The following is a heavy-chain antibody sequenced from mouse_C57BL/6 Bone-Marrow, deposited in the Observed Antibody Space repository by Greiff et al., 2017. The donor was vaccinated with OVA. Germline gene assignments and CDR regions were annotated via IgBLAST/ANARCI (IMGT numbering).Heavy chain of an antibody. Sequence: VQLQQPGAELVKPGASVKLSCKASGYPFTRYWMHWVKQRPGQGLEWVGMIHPNSGSTNYNEKFKSMATLTVDKYSSTAYMQLSSLTSEDSAVYDCARRYDYHFDYWGQSTTLTVSS. D-gene: IGHD2-4*01. J-gene: IGHJ2*01. CDR2: IHPNSGST. CDR3: ARRYDYHFDY. CDR1: GYPFTRYW. V-gene: IGHV1-64*01.